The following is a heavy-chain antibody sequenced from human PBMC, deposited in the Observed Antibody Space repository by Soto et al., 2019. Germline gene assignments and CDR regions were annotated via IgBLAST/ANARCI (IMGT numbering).Heavy chain of an antibody. V-gene: IGHV1-69*01. D-gene: IGHD3-22*01. CDR1: GGTFSRSS. CDR2: IVPIFGTR. Sequence: QVQLVQSGAKVKKPGSSVKVSCKISGGTFSRSSITWVRQAPGQGPERMGWIVPIFGTRNYAQKFQDRVTITTDESAATAHMELSNLRYEYTAVYYCARPYEGGYYSNYHYYDALDVWGQGPAVTVSS. J-gene: IGHJ6*02. CDR3: ARPYEGGYYSNYHYYDALDV.